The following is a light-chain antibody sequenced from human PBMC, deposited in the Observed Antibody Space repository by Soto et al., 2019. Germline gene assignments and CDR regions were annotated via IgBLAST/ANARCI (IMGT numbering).Light chain of an antibody. Sequence: DIQMTQSPSSLSASVEDRVTITCRASQSISSYLNWYQQKPGKAPKLLIYAASSLQSGVPSRFSGSGSGTDFTLTISSLQPEDFATYYCQQSYSTPTSITFGQGTRLEIK. V-gene: IGKV1-39*01. CDR1: QSISSY. CDR2: AAS. J-gene: IGKJ5*01. CDR3: QQSYSTPTSIT.